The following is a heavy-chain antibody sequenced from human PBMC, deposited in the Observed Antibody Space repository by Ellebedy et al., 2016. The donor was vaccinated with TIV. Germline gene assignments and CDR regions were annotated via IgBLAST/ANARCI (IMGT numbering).Heavy chain of an antibody. D-gene: IGHD3-9*01. CDR3: ARHLRYSDWRILDL. CDR1: RVSITHLTYY. J-gene: IGHJ5*02. V-gene: IGHV4-39*01. Sequence: MPSETLSLTCTVSRVSITHLTYYWAWLRQPPGKGLDWLGTIFHSGTTYKTPALSSRGSMSVDTSRNQFSLDLKSVTAADTAVYYCARHLRYSDWRILDLWGPGILVAVSS. CDR2: IFHSGTT.